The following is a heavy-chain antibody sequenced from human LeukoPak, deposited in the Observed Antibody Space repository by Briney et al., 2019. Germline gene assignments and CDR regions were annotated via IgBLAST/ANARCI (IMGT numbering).Heavy chain of an antibody. CDR3: ARGRVPAAIGNWFDP. CDR2: IIPIFGTA. CDR1: GGTFSSYA. D-gene: IGHD2-2*02. V-gene: IGHV1-69*05. Sequence: GSSVKVSCKASGGTFSSYAISWVRQAPGQGLEWMGGIIPIFGTANYAQKFQGRVTITTDESTSTAYMELSGLRSEDTAVYYCARGRVPAAIGNWFDPWGQGTLVTVSS. J-gene: IGHJ5*02.